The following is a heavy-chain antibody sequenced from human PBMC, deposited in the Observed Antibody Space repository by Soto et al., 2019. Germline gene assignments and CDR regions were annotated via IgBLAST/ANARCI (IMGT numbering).Heavy chain of an antibody. CDR2: ISWNSNII. Sequence: EVQLVESGGGLVQPGRSLRLSCAASGFTFDDYAMHWVRRVPGKGLEWVSSISWNSNIIGYADSVKARFTISRDNAKNSLDLQMNSLRPEDTALYYCAKGGPDGFCSGGRCYFDYGGQGTLVTVSS. V-gene: IGHV3-9*01. J-gene: IGHJ4*02. D-gene: IGHD2-15*01. CDR3: AKGGPDGFCSGGRCYFDY. CDR1: GFTFDDYA.